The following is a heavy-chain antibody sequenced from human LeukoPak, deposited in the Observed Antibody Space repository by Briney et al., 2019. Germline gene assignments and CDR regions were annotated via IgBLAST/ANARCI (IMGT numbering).Heavy chain of an antibody. D-gene: IGHD4-17*01. J-gene: IGHJ4*02. V-gene: IGHV3-48*04. CDR3: ARDQNGAGFDS. CDR2: INSGTNNI. Sequence: PGGPLRLSCAASGFTFNAYSMNWVRQAPGKGLEWISHINSGTNNIYYADSVKGRFIISRDNAKNSLFLQMNSLRADDTAVYYCARDQNGAGFDSWGQGTLVTVSS. CDR1: GFTFNAYS.